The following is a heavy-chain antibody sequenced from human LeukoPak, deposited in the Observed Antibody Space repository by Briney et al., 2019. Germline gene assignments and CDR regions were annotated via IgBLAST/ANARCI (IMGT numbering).Heavy chain of an antibody. Sequence: SETLSLTCTVSGGSISSYYWSWIRQPPGKGLDWIGYIYYSGSTNYNPSLKSRVTISVDTSKNQFSLKLSSVTAADTAVYYCARGGGAYYDNSGYYRGGSEFDYWGQGTLVTVSS. CDR1: GGSISSYY. V-gene: IGHV4-59*01. D-gene: IGHD3-22*01. CDR3: ARGGGAYYDNSGYYRGGSEFDY. J-gene: IGHJ4*02. CDR2: IYYSGST.